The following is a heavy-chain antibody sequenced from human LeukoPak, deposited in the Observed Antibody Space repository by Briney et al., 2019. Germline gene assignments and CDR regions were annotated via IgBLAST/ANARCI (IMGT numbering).Heavy chain of an antibody. D-gene: IGHD5-18*01. J-gene: IGHJ6*03. CDR2: IYHSGRT. CDR1: GYSISSGYY. V-gene: IGHV4-38-2*02. CDR3: AGGYSYGSTYYYMDV. Sequence: PSETLSLTCTVSGYSISSGYYWAWIRQPPGKGLEWIGSIYHSGRTFYNPSLKSRVTISVDTSKNQFSLKLSSVTAADTAVYYCAGGYSYGSTYYYMDVWGKGTTVTISS.